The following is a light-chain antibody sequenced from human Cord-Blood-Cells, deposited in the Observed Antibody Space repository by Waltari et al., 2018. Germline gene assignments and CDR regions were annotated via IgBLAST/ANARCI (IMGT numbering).Light chain of an antibody. CDR3: QQYGSSPPLT. V-gene: IGKV3-20*01. Sequence: VLTQSPGTLSLSPGESATLSCRASPSVSSSYLAWYQQKPGQAPRILIYGASSRATGIPDRFSGSGSGTDFTLTISRLEPEDFAVYYCQQYGSSPPLTFGGGTKVEIK. J-gene: IGKJ4*01. CDR2: GAS. CDR1: PSVSSSY.